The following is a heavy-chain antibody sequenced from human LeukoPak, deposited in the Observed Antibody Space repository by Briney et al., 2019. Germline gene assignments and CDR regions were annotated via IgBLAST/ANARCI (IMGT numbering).Heavy chain of an antibody. CDR2: IRYDGSNK. V-gene: IGHV3-30*02. CDR1: GFTFSSYG. J-gene: IGHJ6*03. D-gene: IGHD1-14*01. CDR3: AKPLTLYYYYMDV. Sequence: GGSLRLSCAASGFTFSSYGMHWVRQAPGKGLEWVAFIRYDGSNKYYADSVKGRFTISRDNSKNTLYLQMNSLRAEDTAVYYCAKPLTLYYYYMDVWGKGTTVTVSS.